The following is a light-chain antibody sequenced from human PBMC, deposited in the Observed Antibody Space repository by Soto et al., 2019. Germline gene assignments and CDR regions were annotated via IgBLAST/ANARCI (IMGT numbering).Light chain of an antibody. CDR3: QQYNNYWT. V-gene: IGKV1-5*03. Sequence: DIQMTQSPSTLSASVGDRVTITCRASQSISSWLAWYQQRPGKAPKLLIYKASSLQSGVPSRFSGSGSGTEFTLTITRLQPDDFASYCWQQYNNYWTFGQGTKVENK. CDR2: KAS. J-gene: IGKJ1*01. CDR1: QSISSW.